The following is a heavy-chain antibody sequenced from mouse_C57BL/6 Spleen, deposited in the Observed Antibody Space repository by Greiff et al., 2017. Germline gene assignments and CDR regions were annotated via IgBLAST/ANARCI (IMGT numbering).Heavy chain of an antibody. CDR3: GEGNYGYFDV. D-gene: IGHD2-1*01. Sequence: VQLQQPGAELVKPGASVKLSCKASGYTFTSYWMQWVKQRPGQGLEWIGEIDPSDSYTNYNQKFKGKATLTVDTSSSTAYMQLSSLTSEDSAVYYCGEGNYGYFDVWGTGTTVTVSS. J-gene: IGHJ1*03. CDR2: IDPSDSYT. CDR1: GYTFTSYW. V-gene: IGHV1-50*01.